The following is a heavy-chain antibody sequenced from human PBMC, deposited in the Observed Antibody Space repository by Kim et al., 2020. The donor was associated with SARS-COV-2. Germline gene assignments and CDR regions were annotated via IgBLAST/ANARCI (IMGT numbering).Heavy chain of an antibody. CDR3: ARDLGAYYDSSGYGLFGY. J-gene: IGHJ4*02. Sequence: GRFTISRDNSKNTLYLQMNSLRAEDTAVYHCARDLGAYYDSSGYGLFGYWGQGTLVTVSS. D-gene: IGHD3-22*01. V-gene: IGHV3-64*04.